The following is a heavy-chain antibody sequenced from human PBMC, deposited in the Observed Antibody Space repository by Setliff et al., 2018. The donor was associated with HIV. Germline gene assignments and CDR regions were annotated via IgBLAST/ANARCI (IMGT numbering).Heavy chain of an antibody. CDR1: GGSIISSSYY. J-gene: IGHJ3*01. Sequence: SETLSLTCIVSGGSIISSSYYGGWIGQAPGKGLEWIGSIYYSGSTYYNPSLKSRITISADSSKNQFSLKLNSVTAADTAVYYCARGLFSSAEHATFDLWGQGTMVPVSS. V-gene: IGHV4-39*01. D-gene: IGHD6-6*01. CDR3: ARGLFSSAEHATFDL. CDR2: IYYSGST.